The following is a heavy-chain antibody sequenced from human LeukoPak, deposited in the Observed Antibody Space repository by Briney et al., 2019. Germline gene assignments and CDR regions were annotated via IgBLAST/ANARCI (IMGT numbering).Heavy chain of an antibody. J-gene: IGHJ4*02. V-gene: IGHV3-23*01. CDR1: GFTFSSYA. Sequence: GGSLRLSCAGSGFTFSSYAMTWVRQAPGKGLKWVSGISASNGNTYHADSVKGLFTISRDNSKGTLYLQMNSLRVEDTAVYYCAKGSSDSWYSALEYWGQGTLVTVSS. CDR2: ISASNGNT. D-gene: IGHD3-22*01. CDR3: AKGSSDSWYSALEY.